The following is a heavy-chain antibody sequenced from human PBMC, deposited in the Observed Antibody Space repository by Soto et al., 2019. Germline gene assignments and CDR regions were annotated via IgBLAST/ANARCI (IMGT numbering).Heavy chain of an antibody. CDR2: IIPIFDAV. CDR1: GGTFSRSS. CDR3: ARAHCGGDCTRSYYYYGLEV. J-gene: IGHJ6*02. V-gene: IGHV1-69*01. D-gene: IGHD2-21*02. Sequence: QEHLVQSGAEVKKTGSSVKVSCKASGGTFSRSSISWVRQAPGQGLEWMGGIIPIFDAVHYAQKFHGRVTFTADESTRTAYMELSSLRYDDKAVYFCARAHCGGDCTRSYYYYGLEVWGQGTTVTVSS.